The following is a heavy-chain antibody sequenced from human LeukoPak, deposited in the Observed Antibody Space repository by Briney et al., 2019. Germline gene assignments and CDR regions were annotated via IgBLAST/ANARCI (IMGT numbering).Heavy chain of an antibody. CDR3: ARGSVAAAGIYN. CDR2: IKQDGSEK. D-gene: IGHD6-13*01. CDR1: GFTFTSYW. J-gene: IGHJ4*02. V-gene: IGHV3-7*01. Sequence: GGSLRLSCAASGFTFTSYWMSWVRQAPGKGLEWVANIKQDGSEKYYVDSVKGRFTISRDNAKNSVSLQMNSLRAEDTAVYYCARGSVAAAGIYNWGQGTLVTVSS.